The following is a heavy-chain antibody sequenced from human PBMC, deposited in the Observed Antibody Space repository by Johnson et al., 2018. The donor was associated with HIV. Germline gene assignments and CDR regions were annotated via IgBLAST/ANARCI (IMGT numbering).Heavy chain of an antibody. D-gene: IGHD6-19*01. J-gene: IGHJ3*01. Sequence: VQLVESGGGLVQPGRSLRLSCAASGFTFDDYAMHWVRQAPGKGLEWVSGISWNSGSIGYADSVKGRFTISRANAKNSLYLQMNSLRAEDTAVYYCASGENSGWSRVWGQGTMVNVSS. CDR1: GFTFDDYA. V-gene: IGHV3-9*01. CDR2: ISWNSGSI. CDR3: ASGENSGWSRV.